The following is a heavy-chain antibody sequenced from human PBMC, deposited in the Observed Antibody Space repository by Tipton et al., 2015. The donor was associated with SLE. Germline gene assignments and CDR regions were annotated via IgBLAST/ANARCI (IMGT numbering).Heavy chain of an antibody. V-gene: IGHV4-59*01. CDR3: ARGDPTYGSGSYYFDY. CDR2: LYYSATT. D-gene: IGHD3-10*01. J-gene: IGHJ4*02. CDR1: GGSISGFY. Sequence: TLSLTCTVSGGSISGFYWTWIRQPPGKGLEWIGYLYYSATTNYNPSLRSRVTISAEMSKNQFSLRLRSVTAADTAVYYCARGDPTYGSGSYYFDYWGQGTLVTVSS.